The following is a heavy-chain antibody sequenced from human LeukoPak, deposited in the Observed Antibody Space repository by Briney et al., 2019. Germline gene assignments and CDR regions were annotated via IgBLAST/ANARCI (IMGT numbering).Heavy chain of an antibody. J-gene: IGHJ5*02. D-gene: IGHD3-10*01. CDR2: MNPKSAHT. CDR3: TRGPSYHSKWVGGMWFDP. V-gene: IGHV1-8*02. CDR1: GYTFTGYY. Sequence: ASVKVSCKASGYTFTGYYMHWVRQASGHGLEWMGWMNPKSAHTGLAQRFQGRVTLTRNTSISTAYMELSGLTSEDTAMYYCTRGPSYHSKWVGGMWFDPWGQGTLVSVS.